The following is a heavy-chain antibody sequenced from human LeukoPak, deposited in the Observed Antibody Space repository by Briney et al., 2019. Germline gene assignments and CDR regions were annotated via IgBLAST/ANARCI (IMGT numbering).Heavy chain of an antibody. CDR1: GSTFSSYA. Sequence: GGSLRLSCAASGSTFSSYAMIWVRQAPGKGLEWVSAIGGSGTSTFYADSVKGRFTISRDNSKNTLYLQMNSLRAEDTAVYYCAKTSQGHPPYYCSMDVWGQGTTVTVSS. CDR3: AKTSQGHPPYYCSMDV. V-gene: IGHV3-23*01. CDR2: IGGSGTST. J-gene: IGHJ6*02.